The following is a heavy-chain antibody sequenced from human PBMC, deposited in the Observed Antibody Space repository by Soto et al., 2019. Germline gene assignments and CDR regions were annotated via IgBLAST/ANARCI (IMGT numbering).Heavy chain of an antibody. V-gene: IGHV4-34*01. CDR3: ARGRIVDTIRSHYYYYYGMDV. CDR2: INHSGST. Sequence: SETLSLTWTGFGVSISNLYCIWLRQPPRKGLEWIGEINHSGSTNYNPSLKSRVTISVDTSKNQFSLKLSSVTAADTAVYYCARGRIVDTIRSHYYYYYGMDVWGQGTTVTVSS. J-gene: IGHJ6*02. CDR1: GVSISNLY. D-gene: IGHD5-12*01.